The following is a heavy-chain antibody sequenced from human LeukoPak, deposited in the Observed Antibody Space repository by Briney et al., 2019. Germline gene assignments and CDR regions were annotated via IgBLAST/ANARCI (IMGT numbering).Heavy chain of an antibody. D-gene: IGHD3-9*01. J-gene: IGHJ4*02. CDR1: GASIRNYY. V-gene: IGHV4-4*07. CDR3: ARGDILTGYPCDY. CDR2: IVPGGST. Sequence: SETLSLTCAVSGASIRNYYWSWIRQPAGRGLEWIGRIVPGGSTNYNPSLKSRVTMSVDTSKNHFSLKLSSVTAADAAVYYCARGDILTGYPCDYWGQGTLVTVSS.